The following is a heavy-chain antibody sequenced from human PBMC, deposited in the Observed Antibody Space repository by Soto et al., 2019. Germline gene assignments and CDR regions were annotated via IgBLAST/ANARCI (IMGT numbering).Heavy chain of an antibody. V-gene: IGHV4-34*01. CDR3: ASLEIFSYYYRMDV. CDR2: INHSGST. D-gene: IGHD3-3*01. Sequence: QVQLQQWGAGLLKPSETLSLTCAVYGGSFSGYYWSWIRQPPGKGLEWIGEINHSGSTNYNPSLKSRVTISVDTSKTQYSLKVSSVTAADTAVYYCASLEIFSYYYRMDVRGQGTTVTVSS. CDR1: GGSFSGYY. J-gene: IGHJ6*02.